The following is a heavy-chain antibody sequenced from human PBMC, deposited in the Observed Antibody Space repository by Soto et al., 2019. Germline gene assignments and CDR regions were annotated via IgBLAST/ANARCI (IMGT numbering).Heavy chain of an antibody. CDR3: ARSPDRRDGYNSIFY. CDR2: IIPIFGTA. V-gene: IGHV1-69*01. D-gene: IGHD5-12*01. CDR1: GGTFSSYA. Sequence: QVQLVQSGAEVKKPGSSVKVSCKASGGTFSSYAISWVRQAPGQGLEWMGGIIPIFGTANYAQKFQGRVTITADESTSTDYMELSSLRSEDTAVYYCARSPDRRDGYNSIFYWGQGTLVTVSS. J-gene: IGHJ4*02.